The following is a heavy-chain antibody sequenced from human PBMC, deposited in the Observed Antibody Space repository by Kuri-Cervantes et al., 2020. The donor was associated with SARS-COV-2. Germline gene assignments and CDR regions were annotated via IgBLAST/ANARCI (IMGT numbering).Heavy chain of an antibody. D-gene: IGHD4-17*01. V-gene: IGHV3-30*02. CDR1: GFTFSSYG. CDR3: ARGPRSGTTVGYFDL. J-gene: IGHJ2*01. CDR2: IRYDGSNK. Sequence: GESLKISCAASGFTFSSYGMHWVRQAPGKGLEWVAFIRYDGSNKYYADSVKGRFTISRDNSKNTLYLQMNSLRAEDMAVYYCARGPRSGTTVGYFDLWGRGTLVTVSS.